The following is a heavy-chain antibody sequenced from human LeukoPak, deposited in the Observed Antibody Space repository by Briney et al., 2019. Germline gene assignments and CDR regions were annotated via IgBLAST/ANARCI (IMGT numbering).Heavy chain of an antibody. CDR2: INAGNGNT. CDR3: ARTWSTVTAEYFQL. J-gene: IGHJ1*01. Sequence: ASVKVSFKASGYTFIDYTMHWVRQAPGQRLEWMGWINAGNGNTKYSQKFQGRVTITRDTSATTVYMELSSLTSEDTAVYFCARTWSTVTAEYFQLWGQGTLVTVSS. D-gene: IGHD4-17*01. CDR1: GYTFIDYT. V-gene: IGHV1-3*01.